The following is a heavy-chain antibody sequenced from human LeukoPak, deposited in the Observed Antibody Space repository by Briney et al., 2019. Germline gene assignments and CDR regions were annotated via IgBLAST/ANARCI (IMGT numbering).Heavy chain of an antibody. J-gene: IGHJ4*02. CDR2: INPKSGGT. CDR1: RYTFSDYY. V-gene: IGHV1-2*02. D-gene: IGHD3-22*01. CDR3: ASIHENYYDSSGYRTTNSY. Sequence: ASVRVSCKASRYTFSDYYIHWVRQAPGQGLEWMGWINPKSGGTNYAQKFQGRVTMTRDTSISTAYMELSRLRSDDTAVYYCASIHENYYDSSGYRTTNSYWGQGTLVTVSS.